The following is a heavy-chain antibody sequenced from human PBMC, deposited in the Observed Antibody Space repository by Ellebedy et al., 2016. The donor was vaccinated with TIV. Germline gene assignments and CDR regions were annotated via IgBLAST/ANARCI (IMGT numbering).Heavy chain of an antibody. CDR1: GGSISSSSYY. CDR3: ARRKVTIPRADAYFDY. V-gene: IGHV4-39*01. Sequence: SETLSLXCTVSGGSISSSSYYWGWIRQPLGKGLEWIGSIYYSGNTYYNPSLKSRVTISIDTSKNQFSLRLSSVTAADTAIYRCARRKVTIPRADAYFDYWGQGILVTVSS. CDR2: IYYSGNT. J-gene: IGHJ4*02. D-gene: IGHD3-3*01.